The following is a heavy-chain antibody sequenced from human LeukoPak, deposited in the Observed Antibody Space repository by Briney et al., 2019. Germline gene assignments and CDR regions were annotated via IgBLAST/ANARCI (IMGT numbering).Heavy chain of an antibody. J-gene: IGHJ4*02. V-gene: IGHV3-49*04. Sequence: PGGSLRLSCAASGFTFDDYGMSWVRQAPGKGLEWVGFIRSKAYGGTTEYAASVKGRFTISRDDSKSIAYLQMNSLKTEDTAVYYCTRGKGDQGWYWGQGTLVTVSS. CDR3: TRGKGDQGWY. CDR2: IRSKAYGGTT. CDR1: GFTFDDYG. D-gene: IGHD2-15*01.